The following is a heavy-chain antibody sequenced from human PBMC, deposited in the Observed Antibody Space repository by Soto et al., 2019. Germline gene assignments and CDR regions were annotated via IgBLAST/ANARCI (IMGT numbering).Heavy chain of an antibody. Sequence: EVQLLESGGGLVQPGGSLRISCAASGFTFSAYAMSWVRQAPGRGLEWVSVMSGGGGRTHYADSVKGRFTVSRDNSQNTLYLQMSSLRVEDTAVYYCAKEAEEGSSGFNHPVDHWGQGTQVTVSS. CDR3: AKEAEEGSSGFNHPVDH. CDR2: MSGGGGRT. V-gene: IGHV3-23*01. D-gene: IGHD6-19*01. J-gene: IGHJ4*02. CDR1: GFTFSAYA.